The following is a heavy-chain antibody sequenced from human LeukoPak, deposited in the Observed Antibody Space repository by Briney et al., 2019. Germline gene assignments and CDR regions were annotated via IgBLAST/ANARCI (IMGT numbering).Heavy chain of an antibody. CDR1: GFTFSNYG. J-gene: IGHJ4*02. D-gene: IGHD2-15*01. CDR2: IAVVGGNT. CDR3: ARDCCSGGGPLDI. Sequence: GGSLRLSCAASGFTFSNYGMAWVGHAPGKGLEGVSTIAVVGGNTHYADSVEGRFTISRQDSNNALHLQLNSLRAEDTAIYYCARDCCSGGGPLDIWGQGTLVTVSS. V-gene: IGHV3-23*01.